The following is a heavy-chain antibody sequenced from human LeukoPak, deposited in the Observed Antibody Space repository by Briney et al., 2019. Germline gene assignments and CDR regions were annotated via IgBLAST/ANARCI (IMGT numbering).Heavy chain of an antibody. J-gene: IGHJ4*02. Sequence: PGGSLRLSCAASGFTFSSYEMNWVRQAPGKGLEWVSYISSSGSTIYYADSVKGRFTITRDNAKDSLYLQMNSLRAEDTAVYYCARERLELDYWGQGTLVTVSS. CDR1: GFTFSSYE. CDR3: ARERLELDY. V-gene: IGHV3-48*03. CDR2: ISSSGSTI. D-gene: IGHD1-1*01.